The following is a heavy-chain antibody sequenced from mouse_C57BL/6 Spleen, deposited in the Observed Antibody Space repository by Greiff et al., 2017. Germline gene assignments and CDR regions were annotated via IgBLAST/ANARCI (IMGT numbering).Heavy chain of an antibody. CDR1: GFTFSDYY. D-gene: IGHD1-1*01. J-gene: IGHJ4*01. Sequence: EVKLVESEGGLVQPGSSMKLSCTASGFTFSDYYMAWVRQVPEKGLEWVANINYDGSSTYYLDSLKSRFIISRDNAKNILYLQMSSLKSEDTATYYCARDASTYYGSSLDYWGQGTSVTVSS. CDR2: INYDGSST. V-gene: IGHV5-16*01. CDR3: ARDASTYYGSSLDY.